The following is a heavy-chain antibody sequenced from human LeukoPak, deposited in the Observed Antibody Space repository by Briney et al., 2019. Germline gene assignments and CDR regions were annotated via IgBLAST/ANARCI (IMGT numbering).Heavy chain of an antibody. CDR3: TTGFLVGGLEDMDV. CDR2: IKSKTDGGTT. D-gene: IGHD3-3*01. V-gene: IGHV3-15*01. Sequence: PGGSLRLSCAASGFTFSNAWMSWVRQAPGKGLEWVGRIKSKTDGGTTDYAAPVKGRFTISRDDSKNTLYLQMNSLKTEDTAVYYCTTGFLVGGLEDMDVWGKGTTVTVSS. J-gene: IGHJ6*03. CDR1: GFTFSNAW.